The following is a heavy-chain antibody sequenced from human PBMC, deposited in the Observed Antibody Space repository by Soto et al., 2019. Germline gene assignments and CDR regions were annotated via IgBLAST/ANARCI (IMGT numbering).Heavy chain of an antibody. CDR2: ISAYNGNT. V-gene: IGHV1-18*01. Sequence: QVQLVQSGAEVKKPGSSVKVSCKASGGTFSSYGISWVRQAPGQGLEWMGWISAYNGNTNYAQKLQGRVTMPTDTSTSTAYMDLRSLRSDDTAVYYCARAGREYYGSGSYYILHYYGMDVWGQGTTVTASS. CDR3: ARAGREYYGSGSYYILHYYGMDV. J-gene: IGHJ6*02. D-gene: IGHD3-10*01. CDR1: GGTFSSYG.